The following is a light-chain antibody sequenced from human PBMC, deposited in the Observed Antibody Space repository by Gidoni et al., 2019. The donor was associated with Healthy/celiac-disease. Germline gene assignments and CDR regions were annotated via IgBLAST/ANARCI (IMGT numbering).Light chain of an antibody. J-gene: IGKJ2*01. CDR1: QSVSSY. Sequence: EIFLPQSPATLSLSPGERATLPCRASQSVSSYLAWYQQKPGQAPRLLIYDASNRATGIPARFSGSGSGTDFTLTISSLEPEDFAVYYCQQRSNWPPTFGQGTKLEIK. CDR3: QQRSNWPPT. CDR2: DAS. V-gene: IGKV3-11*01.